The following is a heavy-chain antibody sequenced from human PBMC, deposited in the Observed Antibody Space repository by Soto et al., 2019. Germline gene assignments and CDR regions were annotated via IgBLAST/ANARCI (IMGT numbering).Heavy chain of an antibody. Sequence: EVQQLESGGGLVQPGGSLRLSCAASGFTFGHYGINWVRQAPGKGLEWVSGISGGGGSTYYADSVKGRFTISRDPSKKTVFLEMKSVRAEDTAVYYCAKGFIVVVTIIRPDDAFDVWGQGTQVTVSS. J-gene: IGHJ3*01. CDR2: ISGGGGST. V-gene: IGHV3-23*01. D-gene: IGHD2-21*02. CDR1: GFTFGHYG. CDR3: AKGFIVVVTIIRPDDAFDV.